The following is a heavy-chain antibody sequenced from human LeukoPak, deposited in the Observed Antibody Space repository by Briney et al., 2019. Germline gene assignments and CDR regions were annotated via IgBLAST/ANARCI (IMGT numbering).Heavy chain of an antibody. CDR3: AKGFKQLWLRGFDY. J-gene: IGHJ4*02. Sequence: GGSLRLSWAASGFTFSSYGMQWVRQAPGKGLGWVAFIRYDGSNKYYADSVKGRFTISRDNSKNTLYLQMNSLRAEDTSVYYCAKGFKQLWLRGFDYWGQGTLVTVSS. V-gene: IGHV3-30*02. CDR2: IRYDGSNK. D-gene: IGHD5-18*01. CDR1: GFTFSSYG.